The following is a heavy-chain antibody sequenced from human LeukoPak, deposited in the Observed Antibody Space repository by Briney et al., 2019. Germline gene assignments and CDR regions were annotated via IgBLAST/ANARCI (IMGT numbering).Heavy chain of an antibody. J-gene: IGHJ4*02. D-gene: IGHD6-19*01. CDR1: GYTLTELS. V-gene: IGHV1-24*01. CDR2: FNPEDGET. Sequence: ASVKVSCKVSGYTLTELSMHWVRQAPGKWLEWMGGFNPEDGETIYAQKFQGRVTMTEDTSTDTAYMELSSPRSEDTAVYYCATGRYSSGWYRLWGQGTLVTVSS. CDR3: ATGRYSSGWYRL.